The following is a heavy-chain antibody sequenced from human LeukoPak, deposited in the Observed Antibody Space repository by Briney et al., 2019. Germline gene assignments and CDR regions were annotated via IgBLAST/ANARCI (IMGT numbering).Heavy chain of an antibody. CDR2: INPNSGGT. Sequence: GASVTVSCKASGYTFTGYYMHWVRQAPGQGLEWMGWINPNSGGTNYAQKFQGRVTMTRDTSISTAYMELSRLRSDDTAVYYCARDIVVVPAAMSMDVWGQGTTVTVSS. D-gene: IGHD2-2*01. V-gene: IGHV1-2*02. J-gene: IGHJ6*02. CDR1: GYTFTGYY. CDR3: ARDIVVVPAAMSMDV.